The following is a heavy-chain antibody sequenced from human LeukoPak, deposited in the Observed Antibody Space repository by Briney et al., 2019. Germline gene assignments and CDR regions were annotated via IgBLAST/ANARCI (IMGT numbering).Heavy chain of an antibody. V-gene: IGHV3-48*03. CDR1: GGSFSSYE. Sequence: GGSLRLSCAASGGSFSSYEINWVRQAPGKGLEWVSYIRSSGSTIYYAESVKGRFTISRDNAKNSLYLQMNSLRAEDTAVYYCGRVSSSGYYYFDYWGQGTLVTVSS. J-gene: IGHJ4*02. CDR3: GRVSSSGYYYFDY. CDR2: IRSSGSTI. D-gene: IGHD3-22*01.